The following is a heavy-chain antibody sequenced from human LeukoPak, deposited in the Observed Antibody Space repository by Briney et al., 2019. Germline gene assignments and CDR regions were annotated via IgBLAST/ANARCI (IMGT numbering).Heavy chain of an antibody. D-gene: IGHD6-13*01. J-gene: IGHJ4*02. CDR3: ATRPAGSTWYGVFDY. CDR2: VFNGGST. V-gene: IGHV4-59*11. CDR1: GGSINSHY. Sequence: SETLSLTCTVSGGSINSHYWSWIRQPPGKGLEWIGYVFNGGSTNYNPSLKSRVTMSVDTSRDQFSLRLTSVTAADTAIYYCATRPAGSTWYGVFDYWSQGTLVTVSP.